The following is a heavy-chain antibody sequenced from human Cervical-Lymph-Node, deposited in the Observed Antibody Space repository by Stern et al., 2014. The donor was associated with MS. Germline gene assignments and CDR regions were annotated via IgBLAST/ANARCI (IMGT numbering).Heavy chain of an antibody. V-gene: IGHV1-18*04. CDR1: GYTFTSYG. CDR2: ISAYNGNT. J-gene: IGHJ4*02. CDR3: ARSGTGVPRGY. Sequence: QVQLVQSGPEVKKPGASVKVSCKASGYTFTSYGIAWVRQAPGQGLEWMGWISAYNGNTNYERKIQGRVTLTKNKTTSTAYMELRSLRSEDTAIYFWARSGTGVPRGYWGQGTLITVSS. D-gene: IGHD6-25*01.